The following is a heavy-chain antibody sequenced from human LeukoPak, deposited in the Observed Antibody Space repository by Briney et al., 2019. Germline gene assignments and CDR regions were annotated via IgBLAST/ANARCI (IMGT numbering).Heavy chain of an antibody. D-gene: IGHD6-6*01. CDR3: ARESPGSSEDY. J-gene: IGHJ4*02. CDR2: ISSSGTTV. V-gene: IGHV3-48*03. CDR1: GFTFSNYE. Sequence: GGSLRLSCAASGFTFSNYEMNWVRQAPGKGLEWVSYISSSGTTVYYADSAKGRFTVSRDNSKNSLYLQMNSLRDGDTAVYYCARESPGSSEDYWGQGTLVTVSS.